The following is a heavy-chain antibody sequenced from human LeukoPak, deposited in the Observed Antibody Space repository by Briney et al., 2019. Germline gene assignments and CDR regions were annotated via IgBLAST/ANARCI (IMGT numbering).Heavy chain of an antibody. Sequence: SETLSLTCSVSGDSISSSSYYWGWIRQPPGKGLEWIGSIYYSGSTYYNPSLKSRVTISVDTSKNQFSLNLSSVAAADTAVYFCARSFWGVYVWFAPGGQGPRVPVSS. J-gene: IGHJ5*02. V-gene: IGHV4-39*01. CDR3: ARSFWGVYVWFAP. CDR2: IYYSGST. D-gene: IGHD3-3*01. CDR1: GDSISSSSYY.